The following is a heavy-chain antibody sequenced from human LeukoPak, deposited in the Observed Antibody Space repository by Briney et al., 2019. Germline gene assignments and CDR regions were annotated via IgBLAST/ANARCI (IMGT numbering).Heavy chain of an antibody. CDR1: GFTLSNYN. D-gene: IGHD4/OR15-4a*01. CDR2: ISSSSSYI. CDR3: ARRAGAYSHPYDY. J-gene: IGHJ4*02. Sequence: GGSLRLSCAASGFTLSNYNMNWVRQAPGKGLEWVSSISSSSSYIYYADSVKGRFSISRDNAKNSLYLQMNSLRAEDTAVYYCARRAGAYSHPYDYWGQGTLVTVSS. V-gene: IGHV3-21*04.